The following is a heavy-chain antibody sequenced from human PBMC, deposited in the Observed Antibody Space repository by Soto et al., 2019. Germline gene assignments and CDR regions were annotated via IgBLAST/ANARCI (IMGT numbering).Heavy chain of an antibody. CDR3: ARSMILRGYCSGGSCYSPPDY. Sequence: GGSLRLSCAASGFTFSDYYMSWIRQAPGKGLEWVSYISSSGSTIYYADSVKGRFTISRDNAKNSLYLQMNSLRAEDSAVYYCARSMILRGYCSGGSCYSPPDYWGHGTLVTVSS. V-gene: IGHV3-11*01. D-gene: IGHD2-15*01. CDR1: GFTFSDYY. J-gene: IGHJ4*01. CDR2: ISSSGSTI.